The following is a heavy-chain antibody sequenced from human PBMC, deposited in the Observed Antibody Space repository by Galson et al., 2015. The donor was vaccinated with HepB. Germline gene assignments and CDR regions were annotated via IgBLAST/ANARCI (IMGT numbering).Heavy chain of an antibody. V-gene: IGHV6-1*01. CDR3: ASGDIALAA. D-gene: IGHD6-19*01. Sequence: CAISGDSVSSNSAAWNWIRQSPSRGLEWLGRTYYRSKWYTDYALSVKSRITVNPDTSKNQYSLQLKSVTPEDTAVYFCASGDIALAAWGQGAEVTISS. CDR1: GDSVSSNSAA. CDR2: TYYRSKWYT. J-gene: IGHJ5*02.